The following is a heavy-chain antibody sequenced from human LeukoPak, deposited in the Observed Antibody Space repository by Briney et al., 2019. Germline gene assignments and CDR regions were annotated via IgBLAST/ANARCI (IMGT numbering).Heavy chain of an antibody. J-gene: IGHJ4*02. CDR2: TYYRSKWYN. CDR1: GDSVSSNSVA. D-gene: IGHD6-19*01. Sequence: KTSQTLSLTCVISGDSVSSNSVAWNWIRQSPSRGLEWLGRTYYRSKWYNEYAVSVKSRITINPDTSKNQFSLQLNSVTPEDTAVYYCAREAKDQQWWGQGTLVTVSS. CDR3: AREAKDQQW. V-gene: IGHV6-1*01.